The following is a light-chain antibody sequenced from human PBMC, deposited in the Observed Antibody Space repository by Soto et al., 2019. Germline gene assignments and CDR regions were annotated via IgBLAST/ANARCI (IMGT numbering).Light chain of an antibody. Sequence: QSVLTQSPSASASLGASVKLTCTLSSGHSSYAIAWHQQQPEKGPRYLMKLNSDGSHSKGDGIPDRVSGSSSAAERYLTISSLQAEDEADYYCQTWGSGIRVFGGGTKLTVL. J-gene: IGLJ2*01. CDR2: LNSDGSH. CDR1: SGHSSYA. V-gene: IGLV4-69*01. CDR3: QTWGSGIRV.